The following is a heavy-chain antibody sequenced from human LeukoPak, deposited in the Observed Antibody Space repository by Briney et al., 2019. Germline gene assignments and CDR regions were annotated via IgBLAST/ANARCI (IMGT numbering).Heavy chain of an antibody. J-gene: IGHJ4*02. Sequence: ASVKVSCKASGYTFTSYGISWVRQAPGQGLEWMGWISAYNGNTNYAQKLQGRVTMTRNTSISTAYMELSSLRSEDTAVYYCARGSSSSWYMGCYFDYWGQGTLVTVSS. CDR1: GYTFTSYG. D-gene: IGHD6-13*01. CDR3: ARGSSSSWYMGCYFDY. V-gene: IGHV1-18*01. CDR2: ISAYNGNT.